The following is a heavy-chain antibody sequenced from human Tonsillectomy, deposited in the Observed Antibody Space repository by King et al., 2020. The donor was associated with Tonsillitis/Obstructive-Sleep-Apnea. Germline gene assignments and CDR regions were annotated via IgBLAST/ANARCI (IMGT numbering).Heavy chain of an antibody. CDR3: ARALSPTYSGTTGVDYGMDV. CDR2: INPNSGGT. J-gene: IGHJ6*02. Sequence: VQLVQSGAEVKKPGASVKVSCKASGHTFTGYYMHWVRQAPGQGLEWMGWINPNSGGTNYAQKFQGRVTMTRDTSISTAYMELSGLKSDDTAVYYCARALSPTYSGTTGVDYGMDVWGQGTTVTVSS. V-gene: IGHV1-2*02. CDR1: GHTFTGYY. D-gene: IGHD1-26*01.